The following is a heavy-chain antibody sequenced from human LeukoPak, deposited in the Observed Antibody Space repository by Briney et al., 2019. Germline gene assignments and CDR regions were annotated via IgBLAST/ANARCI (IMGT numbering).Heavy chain of an antibody. CDR2: ISYDGSNK. Sequence: PGRSLRLSCAASGFTFSSYGMHWVRQAPGKGLEWVAVISYDGSNKYYADSVKGRFTISRDNSKNTLYLQMNSLRAEDTAVYYCARAGENPDSVYYYMDVWGKGTMVTVSS. CDR3: ARAGENPDSVYYYMDV. V-gene: IGHV3-30*03. D-gene: IGHD3-10*01. CDR1: GFTFSSYG. J-gene: IGHJ6*03.